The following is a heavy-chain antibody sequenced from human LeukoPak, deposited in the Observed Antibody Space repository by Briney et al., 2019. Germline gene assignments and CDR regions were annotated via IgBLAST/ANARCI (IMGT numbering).Heavy chain of an antibody. CDR3: ARPNHCSGLPFDY. J-gene: IGHJ4*02. CDR2: IYHSGST. V-gene: IGHV4-38-2*01. CDR1: GYSISSGYY. D-gene: IGHD2-15*01. Sequence: KASETLSLTCAVSGYSISSGYYWGWIRQPPGKGLEWNGSIYHSGSTYYNPSLKSRVTISVDTSKNQFSLKLSSVTAADTAVYYCARPNHCSGLPFDYWGQGTLVTVSS.